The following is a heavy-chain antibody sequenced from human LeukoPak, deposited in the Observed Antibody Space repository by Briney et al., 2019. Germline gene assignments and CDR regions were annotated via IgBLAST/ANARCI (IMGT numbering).Heavy chain of an antibody. J-gene: IGHJ6*03. Sequence: SQTLSLTCAISGDSVSSNIAAWNWIRQSPSRGLEWLGRTYYRSKWYNDYAMSVKSRITINPDTSKNQFSLQLSSVTSEDTAVYYCAKSYSARLGQASDYYFYVDVWGKGTTITVSS. V-gene: IGHV6-1*01. CDR3: AKSYSARLGQASDYYFYVDV. CDR2: TYYRSKWYN. D-gene: IGHD6-13*01. CDR1: GDSVSSNIAA.